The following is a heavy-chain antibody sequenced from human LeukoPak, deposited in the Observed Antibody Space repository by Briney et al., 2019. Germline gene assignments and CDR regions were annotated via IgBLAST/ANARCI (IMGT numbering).Heavy chain of an antibody. V-gene: IGHV3-21*01. CDR2: ISSSSSYI. Sequence: PGGSLRLSCAASGFTFSSFTMNWVRQAPGKGLEWVSCISSSSSYIYYADSVKGRFTISRDNAKNSLYLQMNSLRAEDTAVYYCARGGVDYCYYYMDVWGKGTTVTVSS. D-gene: IGHD3-16*01. CDR3: ARGGVDYCYYYMDV. CDR1: GFTFSSFT. J-gene: IGHJ6*03.